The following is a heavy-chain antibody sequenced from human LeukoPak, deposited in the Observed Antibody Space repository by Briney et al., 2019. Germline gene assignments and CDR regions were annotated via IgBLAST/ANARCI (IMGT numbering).Heavy chain of an antibody. CDR3: ARSTRRQIDAFDI. V-gene: IGHV3-21*01. CDR1: GFTFSSYS. Sequence: PGGSLRLSCAASGFTFSSYSVNWVRQAPGKGLEWVSSISERSSYIYYADSMKGRFTISRDNAKNSLYLQMNSLRAEDTAVYYCARSTRRQIDAFDIWGEGTVVTVAS. CDR2: ISERSSYI. J-gene: IGHJ3*02.